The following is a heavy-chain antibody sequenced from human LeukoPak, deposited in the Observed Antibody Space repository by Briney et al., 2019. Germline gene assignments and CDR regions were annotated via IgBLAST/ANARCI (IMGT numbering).Heavy chain of an antibody. V-gene: IGHV1-2*02. CDR2: INPNSGGT. J-gene: IGHJ4*02. D-gene: IGHD3-22*01. CDR3: ARADYYDSTLDY. CDR1: GYTFTGYY. Sequence: ASVKVSCKASGYTFTGYYMHWVRQAPGQGLEWMGWINPNSGGTNYAQKFQGRVTMTRDTSISTAYMELSRLRSDDTAVNYCARADYYDSTLDYWGQGTLVTVSS.